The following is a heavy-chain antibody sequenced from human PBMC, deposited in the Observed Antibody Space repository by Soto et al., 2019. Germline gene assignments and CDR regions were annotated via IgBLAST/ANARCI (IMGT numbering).Heavy chain of an antibody. D-gene: IGHD1-26*01. CDR2: ISYDGTNK. V-gene: IGHV3-30*03. CDR1: GFTFSSYA. CDR3: AILSSGNYHGDYFVY. J-gene: IGHJ4*02. Sequence: QVQLVESGGGVDQPGRCLRLSCAASGFTFSSYAMHWVRQAPGKGLEWVAIISYDGTNKYYADSVKGRFTISRDNSMNTLYLQMNSLSPEDTAMYYGAILSSGNYHGDYFVYWGQGTLVTVSS.